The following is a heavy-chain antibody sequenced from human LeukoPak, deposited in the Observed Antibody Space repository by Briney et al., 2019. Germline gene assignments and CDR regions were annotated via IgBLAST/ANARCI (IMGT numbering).Heavy chain of an antibody. J-gene: IGHJ4*02. CDR3: ATYCGGDCYGVDY. V-gene: IGHV1-2*02. CDR1: GYTFTGYY. D-gene: IGHD2-21*01. CDR2: INPNSGGT. Sequence: ASVEVSCKASGYTFTGYYMHWVRQAPGQGLEWMGWINPNSGGTNYAQKFQGRVTMTRDTSISTAYMELSRLRSDDTAVYYCATYCGGDCYGVDYWGQGTLVTVSS.